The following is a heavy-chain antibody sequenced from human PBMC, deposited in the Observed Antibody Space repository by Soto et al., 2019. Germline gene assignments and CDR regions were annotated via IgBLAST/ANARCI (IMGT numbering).Heavy chain of an antibody. V-gene: IGHV6-1*01. CDR3: ARVGAWGGRASSSQISAMDA. J-gene: IGHJ6*02. CDR2: TYYRSKWYN. D-gene: IGHD6-13*01. CDR1: GDSVSSNSAA. Sequence: PSQTLSLTCAISGDSVSSNSAAWNWIRQSPSRGLEWLGRTYYRSKWYNDYAVSVKSRITINPDTSKNQFSLQLNSVTPEDTAVYYCARVGAWGGRASSSQISAMDAWGQGTTVTVSS.